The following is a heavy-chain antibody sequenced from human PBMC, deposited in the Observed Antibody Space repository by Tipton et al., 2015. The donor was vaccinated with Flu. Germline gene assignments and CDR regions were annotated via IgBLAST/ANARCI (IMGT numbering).Heavy chain of an antibody. CDR1: GGSFSGYY. CDR3: ASKVANWGVWEPLDY. D-gene: IGHD7-27*01. J-gene: IGHJ4*02. CDR2: INHSGST. V-gene: IGHV4-34*01. Sequence: TLSLTCAVYGGSFSGYYWSWIRQPPGKGLEWIGEINHSGSTNYNPSLKSRATISADTSKNQFSLKLSSVTAADTAGYYCASKVANWGVWEPLDYWGQGTLVADSS.